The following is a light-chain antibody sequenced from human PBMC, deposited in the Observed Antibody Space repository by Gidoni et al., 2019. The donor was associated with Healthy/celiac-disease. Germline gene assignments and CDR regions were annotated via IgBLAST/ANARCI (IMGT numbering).Light chain of an antibody. CDR3: QQYGGSPLT. V-gene: IGKV3-20*01. CDR1: QTLRSHS. CDR2: GAS. J-gene: IGKJ4*01. Sequence: EIVLTQSPGTLSLSPGERATLSCRASQTLRSHSVACYQQKPGQAPRLVIYGASSRATGIPDRFSGSGSGTDFTLIITRLEPEDFALYYCQQYGGSPLTFGGGTKIE.